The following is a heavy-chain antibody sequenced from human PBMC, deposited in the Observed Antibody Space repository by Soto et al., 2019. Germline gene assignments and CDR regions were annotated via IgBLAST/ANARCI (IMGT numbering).Heavy chain of an antibody. Sequence: PGGSLRLSYAASGFTFSSYAMSWVRQAPGKGLEWVSAISGSGGSTYYADSVKGRFTISRDNSKNTLYLQMNSLRAEDTAVYYCAKYGRSSSWQRRGDGWHYGMDVSGQGTTVTVSS. CDR2: ISGSGGST. CDR1: GFTFSSYA. J-gene: IGHJ6*02. CDR3: AKYGRSSSWQRRGDGWHYGMDV. V-gene: IGHV3-23*01. D-gene: IGHD6-13*01.